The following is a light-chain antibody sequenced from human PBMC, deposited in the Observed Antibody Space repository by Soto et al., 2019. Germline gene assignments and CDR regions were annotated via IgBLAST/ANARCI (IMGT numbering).Light chain of an antibody. CDR1: QSVSSN. J-gene: IGKJ1*01. Sequence: EMVMTQSPATLSVSPGERATHSCRASQSVSSNLAWYQQKHGQDPRLLIYGASTRATGIPARFSGSGSGTEFTLTISSLQSEDFAVYYCQQYNNWPRTFGQGTKVEIK. V-gene: IGKV3-15*01. CDR3: QQYNNWPRT. CDR2: GAS.